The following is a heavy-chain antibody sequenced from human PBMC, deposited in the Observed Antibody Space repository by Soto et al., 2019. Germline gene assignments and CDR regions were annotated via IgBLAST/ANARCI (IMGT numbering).Heavy chain of an antibody. J-gene: IGHJ4*02. CDR3: ARWYITSGFDY. CDR1: GFTFSSYG. Sequence: PGGSLRLSCAASGFTFSSYGMHWVRQAPGKGLEWVAVIWYDGSNKYYADSVKGRFTISRDNSKNTLYLQMNSLRAEDTAVYYCARWYITSGFDYWGQGTLVTVSS. V-gene: IGHV3-33*01. CDR2: IWYDGSNK. D-gene: IGHD3-16*01.